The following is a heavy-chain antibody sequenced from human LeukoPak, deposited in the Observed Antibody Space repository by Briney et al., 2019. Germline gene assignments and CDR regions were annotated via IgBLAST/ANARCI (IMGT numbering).Heavy chain of an antibody. D-gene: IGHD6-19*01. Sequence: GGSLRLSCAASGFTFSSYDMHWVRQAPGKGLEWVSAIGTAGDTYYPGSVKGRFTISRENAKNSLYLQMNSLRAGDTAVYYCARVFSGWYYYDYWGQGTLVTVSS. CDR2: IGTAGDT. CDR3: ARVFSGWYYYDY. V-gene: IGHV3-13*01. J-gene: IGHJ4*02. CDR1: GFTFSSYD.